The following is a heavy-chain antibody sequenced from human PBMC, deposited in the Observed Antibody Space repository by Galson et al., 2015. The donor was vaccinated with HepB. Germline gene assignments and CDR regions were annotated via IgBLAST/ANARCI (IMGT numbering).Heavy chain of an antibody. J-gene: IGHJ6*03. D-gene: IGHD1-14*01. Sequence: SVKVSCKASGYTFTSYDINWVRQATGQGLEWMGWMNPNSGNTGYAQKFQGRVTMTRNTSISTAYMELSSLRSEDTAVYYCARGGTPRFDYYYYMDVWGKGTTVTVSS. CDR3: ARGGTPRFDYYYYMDV. CDR2: MNPNSGNT. V-gene: IGHV1-8*01. CDR1: GYTFTSYD.